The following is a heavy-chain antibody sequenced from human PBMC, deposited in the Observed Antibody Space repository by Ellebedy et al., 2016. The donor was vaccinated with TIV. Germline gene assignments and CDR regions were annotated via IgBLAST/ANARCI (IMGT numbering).Heavy chain of an antibody. Sequence: GGSLRLSCAASAFTFSTYWMHWVRQAPGKWLVWVSRINSDGSSTRYADSVKGRFTISRDNAKNTLYLQMNSLRAEDTAVYYCARAGYSSSWYPFDYWGQGTLVTGSS. CDR3: ARAGYSSSWYPFDY. CDR1: AFTFSTYW. V-gene: IGHV3-74*01. CDR2: INSDGSST. J-gene: IGHJ4*02. D-gene: IGHD6-13*01.